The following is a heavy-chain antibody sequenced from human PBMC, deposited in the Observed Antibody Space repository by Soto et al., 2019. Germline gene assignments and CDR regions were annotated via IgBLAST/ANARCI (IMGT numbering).Heavy chain of an antibody. CDR3: ARSAWFDP. CDR2: IKSDGSIT. Sequence: EVQLVESGGGLVQPGGSLRLSCVVSGFTLSSSWMHWVRQAPGKGLVWVSRIKSDGSITSYADSVKGRFTISSDNAKNTLYLQMNSLRADDTAVYYCARSAWFDPWGQGTLVTVSS. CDR1: GFTLSSSW. V-gene: IGHV3-74*01. J-gene: IGHJ5*02.